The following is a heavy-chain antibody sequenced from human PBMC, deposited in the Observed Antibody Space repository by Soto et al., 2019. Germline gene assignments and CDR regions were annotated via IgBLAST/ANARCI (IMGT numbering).Heavy chain of an antibody. V-gene: IGHV1-3*01. J-gene: IGHJ4*02. Sequence: ASVKVSCKASGYTFTSYAMHWVRQAPGQRLEWMGWINAGNGNTKYSQKFQGRVTITRDTSASTAYMELSSLRSEDTDVYYCAGSFPEPAARGYWGQEPRDPVSS. D-gene: IGHD2-2*01. CDR3: AGSFPEPAARGY. CDR2: INAGNGNT. CDR1: GYTFTSYA.